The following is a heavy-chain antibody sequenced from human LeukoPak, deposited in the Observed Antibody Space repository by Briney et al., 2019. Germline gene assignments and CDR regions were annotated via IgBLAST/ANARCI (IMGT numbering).Heavy chain of an antibody. CDR1: GGSISSYY. CDR3: ARDPIGYYFPFDY. Sequence: SETLSLTCTVSGGSISSYYWSWIRQPPGKGLEWIGYIYYSGSTNYNPSLKSRVTISVDTSKNQFSLKLSSVTAADTAVYYCARDPIGYYFPFDYWGQGTLVTVSS. V-gene: IGHV4-59*01. CDR2: IYYSGST. D-gene: IGHD3-3*01. J-gene: IGHJ4*02.